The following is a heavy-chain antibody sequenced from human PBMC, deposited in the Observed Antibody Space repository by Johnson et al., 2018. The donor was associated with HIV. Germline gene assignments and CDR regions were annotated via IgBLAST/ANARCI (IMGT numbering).Heavy chain of an antibody. D-gene: IGHD3-10*01. V-gene: IGHV3-30*18. CDR3: AKTRMGGILDAFDL. CDR1: GFTFSNYA. Sequence: VQLVESGGGVVQPGRSLRLSCTASGFTFSNYAIHWVRQAPGKGLEWVAGITYDGTNQYYADSVKGRFTLSRDNSKNTLDLQMNSLTIEDTAVFYCAKTRMGGILDAFDLWGQGTMVIVS. CDR2: ITYDGTNQ. J-gene: IGHJ3*01.